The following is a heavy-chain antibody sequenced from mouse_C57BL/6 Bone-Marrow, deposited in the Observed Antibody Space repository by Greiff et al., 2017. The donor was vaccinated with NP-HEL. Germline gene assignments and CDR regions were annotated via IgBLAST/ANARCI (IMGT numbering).Heavy chain of an antibody. CDR3: ARDYGSFYYYAMDY. CDR2: IDPEDGET. V-gene: IGHV14-2*01. J-gene: IGHJ4*01. CDR1: GFNIKDYY. Sequence: EVKLQESGAELVKPGASVKLSCTASGFNIKDYYMHWVKQRTEQGLEWIGRIDPEDGETKYAPKFKGKATITADTSYNTAYLHLSSLTSEDTAVYYCARDYGSFYYYAMDYWGQGTSVTVSS. D-gene: IGHD1-1*01.